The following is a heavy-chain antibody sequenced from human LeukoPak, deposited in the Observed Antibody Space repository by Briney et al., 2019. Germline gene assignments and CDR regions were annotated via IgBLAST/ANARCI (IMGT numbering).Heavy chain of an antibody. D-gene: IGHD3-22*01. V-gene: IGHV3-7*01. CDR3: ARDSGYYDSSGYYYPRASDI. CDR1: GFTFANYW. CDR2: IGQDGGAR. J-gene: IGHJ3*02. Sequence: GGSLRLSCVASGFTFANYWMTWVRQAPGKGLEWVANIGQDGGARSYVDSVKGRFTISRDNGETSLHLQMNSLRAEDTAVYYCARDSGYYDSSGYYYPRASDIWGQGTMVTVSA.